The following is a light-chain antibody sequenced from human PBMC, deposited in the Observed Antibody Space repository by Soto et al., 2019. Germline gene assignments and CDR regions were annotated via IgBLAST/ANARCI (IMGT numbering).Light chain of an antibody. CDR3: QQRSNWPSIS. Sequence: IHVTHSPSSLAASVGDRVTITCRASQGISSYLAWYQQKPGKAPKLLIYAASSRPTDIPARFSGSGSGTDFTLTISSLEPEDFAIYYCQQRSNWPSISFGQGTRLGL. CDR1: QGISSY. J-gene: IGKJ5*01. CDR2: AAS. V-gene: IGKV1-9*01.